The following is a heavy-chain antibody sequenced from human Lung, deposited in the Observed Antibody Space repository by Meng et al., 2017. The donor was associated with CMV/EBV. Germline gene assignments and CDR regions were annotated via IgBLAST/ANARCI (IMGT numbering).Heavy chain of an antibody. CDR2: IYSDGIST. V-gene: IGHV3-74*01. CDR1: GINLNTYW. D-gene: IGHD3-10*01. CDR3: AREPGRGAFDV. Sequence: WGSLRLXCAVSGINLNTYWMHWVRQVPGKGLVWLSRIYSDGISTRYADSVKGRITISRDNTNHTLYLQMSGLRAEDTAVYYCAREPGRGAFDVWGQGKKVT. J-gene: IGHJ3*01.